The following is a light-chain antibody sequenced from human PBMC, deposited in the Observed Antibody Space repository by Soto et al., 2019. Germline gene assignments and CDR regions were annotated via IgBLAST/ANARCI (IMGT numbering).Light chain of an antibody. V-gene: IGKV1-33*01. J-gene: IGKJ5*01. CDR1: QDISNY. CDR2: DAS. Sequence: DIQMTQSPSSLSASVGDRVTITCRASQDISNYLNWYQQKPGKAPKLLIYDASYLETGVPSRFSGSGSGTDFTFTISSLQAEDIATYYRQQYYNLRLFGQGTRLEIK. CDR3: QQYYNLRL.